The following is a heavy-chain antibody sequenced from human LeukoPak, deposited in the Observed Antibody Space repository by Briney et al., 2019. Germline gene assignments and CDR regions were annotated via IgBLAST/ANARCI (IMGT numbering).Heavy chain of an antibody. CDR1: GYTFTNYG. J-gene: IGHJ5*01. D-gene: IGHD2-15*01. CDR3: ARGGKYCTGGNCYHDS. V-gene: IGHV1-18*01. Sequence: ASVKVSCEASGYTFTNYGINWVRQAPGQGLEWMGWISAYSGNTNYAQKLQGRVTMTTDTSTSTAYMELRSLRSDDTAMYYCARGGKYCTGGNCYHDSWGQGTLVTVSS. CDR2: ISAYSGNT.